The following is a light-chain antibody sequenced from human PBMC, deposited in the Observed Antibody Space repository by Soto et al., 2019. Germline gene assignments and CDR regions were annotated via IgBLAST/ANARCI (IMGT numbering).Light chain of an antibody. V-gene: IGKV4-1*01. CDR3: QQYYATPLT. J-gene: IGKJ4*01. CDR2: WAS. Sequence: DIVMTQSPDSLAVSLGERATFNCTSSQNLLSSSNNRNYLAWYQQKSGQPPKLLIYWASTRESGVPDRFSGSGSGTDFTLTISSLQAEDVALFYCQQYYATPLTFGGGTKVEI. CDR1: QNLLSSSNNRNY.